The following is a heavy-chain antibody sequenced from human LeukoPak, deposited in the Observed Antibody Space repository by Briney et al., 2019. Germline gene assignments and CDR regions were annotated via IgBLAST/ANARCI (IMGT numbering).Heavy chain of an antibody. J-gene: IGHJ3*02. V-gene: IGHV3-66*01. CDR2: IYSGGST. CDR3: ARAKTIVSDAFDI. D-gene: IGHD2-21*01. CDR1: GFTVSSNY. Sequence: GGSLRLSCAASGFTVSSNYMSWVRQAPGKGLEWVSVIYSGGSTYYADSVKGRFTISRDNSKNTLYLQMNSLRAEDTAVYYCARAKTIVSDAFDIWGQGTMVTVSS.